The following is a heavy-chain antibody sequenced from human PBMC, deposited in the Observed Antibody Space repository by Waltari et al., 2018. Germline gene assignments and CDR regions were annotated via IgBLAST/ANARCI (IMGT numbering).Heavy chain of an antibody. CDR3: ARQVPAAAWVSGNRGWFDP. J-gene: IGHJ5*02. V-gene: IGHV4-34*01. CDR2: INHSGST. D-gene: IGHD2-2*01. Sequence: QVQLQQWGAGLLKPSETLSLTCAVYGGSFSGYYWTWLRQPPGQGLEWIGEINHSGSTNYNPSLKSRVTISVDTSKNQFSLKLSSVTAADTAVYYCARQVPAAAWVSGNRGWFDPWGQGTLVTVSS. CDR1: GGSFSGYY.